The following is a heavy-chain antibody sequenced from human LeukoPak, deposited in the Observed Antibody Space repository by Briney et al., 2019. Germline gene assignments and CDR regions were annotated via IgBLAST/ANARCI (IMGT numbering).Heavy chain of an antibody. CDR2: MNVANGNT. V-gene: IGHV1-3*01. J-gene: IGHJ4*02. CDR3: ARVAIAMIVVTYFDY. D-gene: IGHD3-22*01. Sequence: ASVKVSCKASGYTFTNYPMHWVRQAPGQRLEWMGWMNVANGNTKYSEKFQNRVTISRDTPASTAYLELSSLTSEDTAIYYCARVAIAMIVVTYFDYWGQGTLVTVSS. CDR1: GYTFTNYP.